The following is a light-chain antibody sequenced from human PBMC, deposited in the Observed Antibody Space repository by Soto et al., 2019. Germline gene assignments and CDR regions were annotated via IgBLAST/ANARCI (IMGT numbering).Light chain of an antibody. CDR1: QGISSY. V-gene: IGKV1-9*01. J-gene: IGKJ5*01. Sequence: DIPMTQSPSTLSASVGDRVTITCRASQGISSYLAWYQQKQGKAPTLLIHTASTLQSGVPSRFRGSGSGTEVTLTISSLKPEDFETYYCQQRNSYPITFGQGTRLEIK. CDR3: QQRNSYPIT. CDR2: TAS.